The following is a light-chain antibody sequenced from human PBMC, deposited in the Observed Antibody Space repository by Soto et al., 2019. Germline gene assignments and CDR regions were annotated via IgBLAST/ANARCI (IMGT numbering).Light chain of an antibody. CDR2: DGS. CDR3: QQYENLPVT. Sequence: IQMPQSPSSLSASVGDRITTTCQASQDIKQYVNWYQQKPGKAPVLRSVDGSRLEAGAPSRVSGRGLGTEFSFTISSLQPEDFATYYCQQYENLPVTFGGGTKVDIK. CDR1: QDIKQY. J-gene: IGKJ4*01. V-gene: IGKV1-33*01.